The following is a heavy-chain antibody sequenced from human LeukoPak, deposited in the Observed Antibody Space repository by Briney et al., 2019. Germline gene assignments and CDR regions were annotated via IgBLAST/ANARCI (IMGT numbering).Heavy chain of an antibody. J-gene: IGHJ4*02. CDR2: IRTKPNGATT. Sequence: PGGSLRLSCASSEFTFGDYGVCWFRQAPGRGLEWVSFIRTKPNGATTEYAASVRGRFTISRDDSKRIAYLQMSSLKPEDTAVYYCATDSGSYAERFCDFWGQGTLVTVSS. D-gene: IGHD3-16*01. CDR3: ATDSGSYAERFCDF. CDR1: EFTFGDYG. V-gene: IGHV3-49*03.